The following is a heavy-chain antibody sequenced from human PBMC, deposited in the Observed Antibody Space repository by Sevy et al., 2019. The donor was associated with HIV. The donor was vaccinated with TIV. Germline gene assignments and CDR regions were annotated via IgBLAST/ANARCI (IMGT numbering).Heavy chain of an antibody. CDR2: ISSYNGNT. Sequence: ASVKVSCKASGYTFTSHGINWVRQAPGQGLEWMGWISSYNGNTNYAHKVQGRVTMTTDTSTSTGYMELRSLRPDDTAVYYCARDRGRSNYNYYGLDVWGQGTTVTVSS. D-gene: IGHD3-16*01. CDR1: GYTFTSHG. CDR3: ARDRGRSNYNYYGLDV. J-gene: IGHJ6*02. V-gene: IGHV1-18*01.